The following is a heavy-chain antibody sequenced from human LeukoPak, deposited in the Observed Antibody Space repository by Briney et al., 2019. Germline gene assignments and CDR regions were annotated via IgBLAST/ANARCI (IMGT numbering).Heavy chain of an antibody. Sequence: GGSLRLSCAASGFTFDDYAMHWVRQAPGKGLEWVSGISRNSGSIGYGDSVKGRFTISRDNAKNSLYLQMNSLRAEDTALYYCAKGDYNYYYGMDVWGQGTTVTVSS. CDR3: AKGDYNYYYGMDV. V-gene: IGHV3-9*01. J-gene: IGHJ6*02. CDR1: GFTFDDYA. CDR2: ISRNSGSI.